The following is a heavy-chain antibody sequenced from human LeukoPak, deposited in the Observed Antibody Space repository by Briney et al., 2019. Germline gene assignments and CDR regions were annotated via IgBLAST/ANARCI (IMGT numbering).Heavy chain of an antibody. Sequence: SETLSLTCTVSGVSISSYYWSWIRQPPRKGLEGVGCIYYSGSTNYNPPLKSRVTISVDTSNNQFSLRLSAVTAADTAVYYCARGQKYRFCYRVSELGSGYCDCWGGGRVISVS. D-gene: IGHD5-18*01. CDR2: IYYSGST. V-gene: IGHV4-59*01. CDR1: GVSISSYY. CDR3: ARGQKYRFCYRVSELGSGYCDC. J-gene: IGHJ4*02.